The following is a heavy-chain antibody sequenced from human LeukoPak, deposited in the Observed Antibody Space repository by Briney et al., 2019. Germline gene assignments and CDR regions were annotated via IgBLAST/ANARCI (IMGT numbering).Heavy chain of an antibody. J-gene: IGHJ6*02. Sequence: GASVKVSCKASGYTSTIYYMHWVRQAPGQGLEWMGLINPSGGSTSYAQKFQGRVTMTRDTSTSTVYMELSSLRSEDTAVYYCARAYSSSWYPYYYYGMDVWGQGTTVTVSS. D-gene: IGHD6-13*01. CDR1: GYTSTIYY. CDR3: ARAYSSSWYPYYYYGMDV. CDR2: INPSGGST. V-gene: IGHV1-46*01.